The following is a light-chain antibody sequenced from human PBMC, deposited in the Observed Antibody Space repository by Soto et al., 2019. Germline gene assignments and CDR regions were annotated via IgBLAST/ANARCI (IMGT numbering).Light chain of an antibody. CDR3: QQYGSSPIT. J-gene: IGKJ5*01. Sequence: EIVLTQSPATLSVSPGERATLSCRASQSISSSLAWYQQKPGQTPRIIIYGVSRRATGIPDRFSGSGSGTEFTLTISRLEPEDFEVYYCQQYGSSPITFGQGTRLEIK. CDR2: GVS. CDR1: QSISSS. V-gene: IGKV3-20*01.